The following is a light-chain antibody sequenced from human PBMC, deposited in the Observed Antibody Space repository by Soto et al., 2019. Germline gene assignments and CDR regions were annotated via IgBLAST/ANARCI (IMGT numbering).Light chain of an antibody. V-gene: IGKV1-39*01. CDR2: AAS. J-gene: IGKJ4*01. CDR3: QKCDSAPLT. Sequence: DIQMTQSPSSLSASVGDRVTITCPASLRIGTYLNWFQQKPGKAPKILIYAASSLHSGVPSRFSGSGSGAEFTLTISSLQPEDVATYYCQKCDSAPLTFGGGTKVDIK. CDR1: LRIGTY.